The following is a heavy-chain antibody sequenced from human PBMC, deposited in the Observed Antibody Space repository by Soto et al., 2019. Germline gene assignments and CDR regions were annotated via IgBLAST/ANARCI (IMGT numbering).Heavy chain of an antibody. CDR3: ASTTLNTIFGVVTGWFDP. V-gene: IGHV1-3*01. CDR2: INAGNGNT. J-gene: IGHJ5*02. D-gene: IGHD3-3*01. CDR1: GYTFTSYA. Sequence: ASVKVSCKASGYTFTSYAMHWVRQAPGQRLERMGWINAGNGNTKYSQKFQGRVTITRDTSASTAYMELSSLRSEDTAVYYCASTTLNTIFGVVTGWFDPWGQGTLVTVS.